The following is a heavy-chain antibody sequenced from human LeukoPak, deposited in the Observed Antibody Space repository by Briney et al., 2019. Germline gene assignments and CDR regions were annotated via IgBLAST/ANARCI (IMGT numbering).Heavy chain of an antibody. CDR1: GDSISSPNW. V-gene: IGHV4-4*02. J-gene: IGHJ6*03. CDR3: ARYYYYYMDV. CDR2: IYHTGST. Sequence: PSETLSLTCAVSGDSISSPNWWSWVRQPPGKGLEWIGEIYHTGSTKYNPSLESRVTISLDISKNQFSLKVSSVTAADTAVYYCARYYYYYMDVWGKGTTVTVSS.